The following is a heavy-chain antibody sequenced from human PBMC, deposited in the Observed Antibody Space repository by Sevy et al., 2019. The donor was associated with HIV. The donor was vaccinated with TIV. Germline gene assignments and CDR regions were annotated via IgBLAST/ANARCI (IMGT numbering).Heavy chain of an antibody. Sequence: SETLSLTCTVSGGSISSGNYYWSWIRQPAGKGLAWTGRIYTSGSTNYNPSLKSRVTISVDTSKNQFSLKLSSVTAADTAVYYCARESGDCSSTSCYEGVFDYWGQGTLVTVSS. D-gene: IGHD2-2*01. V-gene: IGHV4-61*02. CDR2: IYTSGST. J-gene: IGHJ4*02. CDR3: ARESGDCSSTSCYEGVFDY. CDR1: GGSISSGNYY.